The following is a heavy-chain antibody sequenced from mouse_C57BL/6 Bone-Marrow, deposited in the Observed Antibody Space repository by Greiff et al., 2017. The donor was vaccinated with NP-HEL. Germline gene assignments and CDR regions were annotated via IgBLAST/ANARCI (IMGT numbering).Heavy chain of an antibody. CDR2: ISDGGSYT. J-gene: IGHJ4*01. CDR1: GFTFSSYA. CDR3: ARDQSSLYYSNYEGNMVDY. V-gene: IGHV5-4*01. D-gene: IGHD2-5*01. Sequence: EVQLVESGGGLVKPGGSLKLSCAASGFTFSSYAMSWVRQTPEKRLEWVATISDGGSYTYYPDNVKGRFTISRDNAKNNLYLQMSHLKSEDTAMYYCARDQSSLYYSNYEGNMVDYWGQGTSVTVSS.